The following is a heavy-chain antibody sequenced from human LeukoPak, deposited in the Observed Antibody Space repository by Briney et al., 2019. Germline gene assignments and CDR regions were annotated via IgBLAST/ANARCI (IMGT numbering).Heavy chain of an antibody. Sequence: GASVKVSCKASGYTFTDFGISWVRQAPGQGLEWMGWISAYNGNTNYAQKLRGGVTMTTDTSTSTAYMELRSLRSDDTAVYYCARDYYDSSGYPLFDYWGQGTLVTVSS. V-gene: IGHV1-18*01. D-gene: IGHD3-22*01. CDR3: ARDYYDSSGYPLFDY. J-gene: IGHJ4*02. CDR1: GYTFTDFG. CDR2: ISAYNGNT.